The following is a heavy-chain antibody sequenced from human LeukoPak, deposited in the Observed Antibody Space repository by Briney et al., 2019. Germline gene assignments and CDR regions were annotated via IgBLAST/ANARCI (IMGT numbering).Heavy chain of an antibody. Sequence: GASVKVSCKASGYTFTSYAMHWVRQAPGQRLEWMGWINAGNSNTKYSQKFQGRVTITRDTSASTAYMELSSLRSEDTAVYYCARGHWSSGYLLWGQGTLVTVSS. CDR3: ARGHWSSGYLL. CDR1: GYTFTSYA. J-gene: IGHJ4*02. D-gene: IGHD3-22*01. CDR2: INAGNSNT. V-gene: IGHV1-3*01.